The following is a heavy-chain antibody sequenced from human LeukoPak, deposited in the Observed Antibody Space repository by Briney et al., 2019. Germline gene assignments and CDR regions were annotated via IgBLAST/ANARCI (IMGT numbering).Heavy chain of an antibody. J-gene: IGHJ5*02. CDR1: GVSISSYY. CDR2: IYTTGST. V-gene: IGHV4-4*07. CDR3: ARVSSAMFLLKWFDP. D-gene: IGHD5-18*01. Sequence: PSETLSLTCTVSGVSISSYYWTWLRQPAGKGLEWIGRIYTTGSTNYNPSLNSRVTMSVDTSKNQFSLKLSSVTAAGTAVYYCARVSSAMFLLKWFDPWGQGALVTVSS.